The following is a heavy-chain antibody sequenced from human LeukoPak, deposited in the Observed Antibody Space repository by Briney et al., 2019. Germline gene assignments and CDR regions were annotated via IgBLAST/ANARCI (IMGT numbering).Heavy chain of an antibody. J-gene: IGHJ4*02. D-gene: IGHD3-3*01. CDR2: IIPIFGTA. CDR1: GCTFSIYA. CDR3: ARARIPFGVVIPWDY. V-gene: IGHV1-69*13. Sequence: SVKVSCKASGCTFSIYAISWVRQAPGQGLEWMGGIIPIFGTADYAQKFQGRVTITADESTSTAYMELSSLRSEDTALYYCARARIPFGVVIPWDYWGQGTLVTVSS.